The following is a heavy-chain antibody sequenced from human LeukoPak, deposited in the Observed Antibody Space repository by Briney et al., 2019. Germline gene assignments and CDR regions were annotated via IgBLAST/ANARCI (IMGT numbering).Heavy chain of an antibody. CDR2: ISGYDSST. CDR3: VKPLRDYWFDP. J-gene: IGHJ5*02. D-gene: IGHD3/OR15-3a*01. V-gene: IGHV3-23*01. Sequence: PGGSLRLSCAASGFTSSSYAMSWVRQAPGKGLEWVSTISGYDSSTYYADSVKGRFTISRDISKNTLYLQMNSLRADDTAVYYCVKPLRDYWFDPWGQGTLVTVSS. CDR1: GFTSSSYA.